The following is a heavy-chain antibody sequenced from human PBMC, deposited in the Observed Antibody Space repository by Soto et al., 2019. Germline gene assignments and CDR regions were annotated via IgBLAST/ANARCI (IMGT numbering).Heavy chain of an antibody. CDR1: GFTFSSYW. CDR3: ARTYYDFWSGYYIDYYYYYMDV. Sequence: GSLRLSCAASGFTFSSYWMHWVRQAPGKGLVWVSRINSDGSSTSYADSVKGRFTISRDNAKNTLYLQMNSLRAEDTAVYYCARTYYDFWSGYYIDYYYYYMDVWGKGTTVTVSS. V-gene: IGHV3-74*01. CDR2: INSDGSST. D-gene: IGHD3-3*01. J-gene: IGHJ6*03.